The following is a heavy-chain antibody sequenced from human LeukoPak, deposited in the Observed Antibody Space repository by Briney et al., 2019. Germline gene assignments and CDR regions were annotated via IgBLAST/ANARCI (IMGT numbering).Heavy chain of an antibody. D-gene: IGHD3-10*01. V-gene: IGHV3-30*18. Sequence: GGSLRLSCAASGFTFSSYGMHWVRQAPGKGLEWVAVISYDGTTKYYGDSVKGRFTISRDNSKNTLYLQMNSLRAEDTAVYYCAKNSGDRAFDIWGQGTMVTVSS. J-gene: IGHJ3*02. CDR1: GFTFSSYG. CDR3: AKNSGDRAFDI. CDR2: ISYDGTTK.